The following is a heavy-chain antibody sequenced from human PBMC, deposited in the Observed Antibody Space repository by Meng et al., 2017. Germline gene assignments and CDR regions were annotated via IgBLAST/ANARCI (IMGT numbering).Heavy chain of an antibody. CDR3: VLWFGELSFDY. CDR2: ISAYNGNT. V-gene: IGHV1-18*01. D-gene: IGHD3-10*01. Sequence: QAERVQYGADVKKPWDSVNVSCNATVYTFTSYGISWVRHAPGQGLEWMGWISAYNGNTNYAQKLQGRVTMTTDTSTSTAYMELRSLRSDDTAVYYCVLWFGELSFDYWGQGTLVTVSS. J-gene: IGHJ4*02. CDR1: VYTFTSYG.